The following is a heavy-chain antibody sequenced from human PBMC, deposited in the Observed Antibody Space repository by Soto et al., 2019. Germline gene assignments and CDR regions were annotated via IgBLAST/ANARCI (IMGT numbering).Heavy chain of an antibody. J-gene: IGHJ5*02. CDR1: GVSINSGDNS. D-gene: IGHD5-18*01. Sequence: QVRLQESGSGLVKHSQTLSLTCTVSGVSINSGDNSWSWIRQPPGKALEWMGYIYYTGSTYYYPSLSRRITMSVNMSMNLFSLRLTSVTAAYMALYFCARAEFNSVWLPIDAWGQGAPVTVSS. CDR2: IYYTGST. CDR3: ARAEFNSVWLPIDA. V-gene: IGHV4-30-4*01.